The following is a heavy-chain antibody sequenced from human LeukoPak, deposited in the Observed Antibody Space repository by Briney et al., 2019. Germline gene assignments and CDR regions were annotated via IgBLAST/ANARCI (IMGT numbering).Heavy chain of an antibody. V-gene: IGHV3-48*03. CDR1: GFTFSSYE. J-gene: IGHJ4*02. CDR3: ARQQLAYYFDY. CDR2: ISSSGSTI. Sequence: GGSLRLSCAASGFTFSSYEMNWVRQATGKGLEWVSYISSSGSTIYYADSVKGRFTISRDNAKNSLYLQMNSLRAEGTAVYYCARQQLAYYFDYWGQGTLVTFSS. D-gene: IGHD6-13*01.